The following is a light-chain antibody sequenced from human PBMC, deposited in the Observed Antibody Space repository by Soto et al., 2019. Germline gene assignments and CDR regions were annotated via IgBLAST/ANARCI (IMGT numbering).Light chain of an antibody. V-gene: IGLV2-23*02. Sequence: QSALTQPASVSGSPGQSITISCTGTSSDVGSYNLVSWYQQHPGKAPKLMIYEVSKRPSGVSNRFSGSKSGNTASLTISGLQAEDEADYYCCSYAGSLNWVFGGGTQLTVL. J-gene: IGLJ3*02. CDR3: CSYAGSLNWV. CDR1: SSDVGSYNL. CDR2: EVS.